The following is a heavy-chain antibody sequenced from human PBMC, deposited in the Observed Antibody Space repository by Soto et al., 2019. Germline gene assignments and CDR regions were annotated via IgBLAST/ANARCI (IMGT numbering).Heavy chain of an antibody. Sequence: QVQLVQSGAEVKEPGDSVRVSCEASGYTFTAYHIHWVRQAPGQGLEWMGWINPKFGDTTYAQDFQGRVSMARDMSISAVYMELRRLTSDDTAIYYCVRNMDYYYGRGSGNGHGVWGQGTTVTVFS. V-gene: IGHV1-2*02. J-gene: IGHJ6*02. CDR2: INPKFGDT. D-gene: IGHD3-10*02. CDR3: VRNMDYYYGRGSGNGHGV. CDR1: GYTFTAYH.